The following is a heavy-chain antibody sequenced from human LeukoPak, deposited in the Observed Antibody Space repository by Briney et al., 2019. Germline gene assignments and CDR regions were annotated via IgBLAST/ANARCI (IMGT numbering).Heavy chain of an antibody. D-gene: IGHD3-10*01. J-gene: IGHJ4*02. CDR3: GGRTGSGSFYDY. CDR2: IDGSGRDT. Sequence: GGSLRLSCAASGFTFSHYAMSWVRQGPGKGLEWVSTIDGSGRDTFYSDSVKGRFTISRDNSKNTLFLQMNSLGAEDTATYFCGGRTGSGSFYDYWDQGTLVTVSS. V-gene: IGHV3-23*01. CDR1: GFTFSHYA.